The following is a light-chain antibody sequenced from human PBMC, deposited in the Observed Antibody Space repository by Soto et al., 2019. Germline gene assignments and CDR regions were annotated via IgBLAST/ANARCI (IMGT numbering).Light chain of an antibody. CDR3: QQYNNWPPLT. V-gene: IGKV3-15*01. CDR1: QSVSNN. J-gene: IGKJ4*01. Sequence: EIVMTQSPATLSVSPGERATLSCRASQSVSNNLAWYQQKPGQAPRLLIYAASTRATGIPARFSGSGSATEFTITISILPSEYFAVYYWQQYNNWPPLTFGGGTKVEIK. CDR2: AAS.